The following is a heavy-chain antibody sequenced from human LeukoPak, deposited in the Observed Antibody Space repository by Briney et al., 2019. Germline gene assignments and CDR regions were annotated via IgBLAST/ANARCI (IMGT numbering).Heavy chain of an antibody. V-gene: IGHV3-21*01. D-gene: IGHD1-26*01. CDR2: ISSSSSYI. CDR1: GFTFSSYS. J-gene: IGHJ3*02. Sequence: GGSLRLSCAASGFTFSSYSMNWVRQAPGKGLEWVSSISSSSSYIYYADSVKGRFTISRDNAKNSPYLQMNSLRAEDTAVYYCARDSQELLGAFDIWGQGTMVTVSS. CDR3: ARDSQELLGAFDI.